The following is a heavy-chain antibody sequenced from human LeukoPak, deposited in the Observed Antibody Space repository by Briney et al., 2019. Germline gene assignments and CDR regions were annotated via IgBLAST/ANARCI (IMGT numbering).Heavy chain of an antibody. V-gene: IGHV3-23*01. CDR1: GFTFSSYA. D-gene: IGHD3-9*01. Sequence: GSLRLSCAASGFTFSSYAMSWVRQAPGKGLEWVSAISGSGGSTYYADSVKGRFTISRDNSKNTLYLQMNSLRAEDTAVYYCAKDPGRYFDWLLELDYWGQGTLVTVSS. J-gene: IGHJ4*02. CDR2: ISGSGGST. CDR3: AKDPGRYFDWLLELDY.